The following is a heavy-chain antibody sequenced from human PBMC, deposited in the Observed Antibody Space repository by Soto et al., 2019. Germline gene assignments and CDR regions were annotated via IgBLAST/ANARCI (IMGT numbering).Heavy chain of an antibody. CDR2: ISAYNGNT. J-gene: IGHJ5*02. CDR1: GYTFTSYG. Sequence: ASVKVSCKASGYTFTSYGISWVRQAPGQGLEWMGWISAYNGNTNYAQKLQGRVTMTTDTSTSTAYMELRSLRSDDTAVYYCARVVFGRGNWNYVATDPWGQGTLVTVSS. CDR3: ARVVFGRGNWNYVATDP. V-gene: IGHV1-18*01. D-gene: IGHD1-7*01.